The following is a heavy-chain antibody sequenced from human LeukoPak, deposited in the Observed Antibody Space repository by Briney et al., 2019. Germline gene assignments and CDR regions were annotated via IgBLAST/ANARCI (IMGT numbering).Heavy chain of an antibody. J-gene: IGHJ4*02. CDR1: GGSISSYY. Sequence: SETLSLTCTVSGGSISSYYWSWIRQPPGKGLEWMGYIYYSGSTNYNPSLKSRVTISVDTSKNQFSLKLSSVTAADTAVYYCARILAYCGGDCYSFDYWGQGTLVTVSS. CDR2: IYYSGST. V-gene: IGHV4-59*01. CDR3: ARILAYCGGDCYSFDY. D-gene: IGHD2-21*02.